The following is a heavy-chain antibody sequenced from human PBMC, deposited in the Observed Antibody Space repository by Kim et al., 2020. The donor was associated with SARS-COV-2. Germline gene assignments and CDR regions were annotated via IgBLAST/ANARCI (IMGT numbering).Heavy chain of an antibody. CDR1: GFTFSSYS. CDR2: ISSSSSYI. CDR3: AREGDCSSTSCYIFGYSSGWYGSPNWFDP. V-gene: IGHV3-21*01. D-gene: IGHD2-2*02. J-gene: IGHJ5*02. Sequence: GGSLRLSCAASGFTFSSYSMNWVRQAPGKGLEWVSSISSSSSYIYYADSVKGRFTISRENAKNSLYLQMNSLRAEDTAVYYCAREGDCSSTSCYIFGYSSGWYGSPNWFDPWGQGTLVTVSS.